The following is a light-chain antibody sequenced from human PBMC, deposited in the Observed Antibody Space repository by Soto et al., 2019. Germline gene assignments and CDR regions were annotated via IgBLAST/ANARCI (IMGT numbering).Light chain of an antibody. CDR2: AAS. CDR3: QQSYRTPPMYT. Sequence: DIQMTQSPSSLSASVGDRVTITCRASQSISSYLNWYQQKPGKAPKLLIYAASSLQSGVPSRFSGSGSGTDFTLTISILQPEDFATYYCQQSYRTPPMYTFGQGTKLEIK. V-gene: IGKV1-39*01. J-gene: IGKJ2*01. CDR1: QSISSY.